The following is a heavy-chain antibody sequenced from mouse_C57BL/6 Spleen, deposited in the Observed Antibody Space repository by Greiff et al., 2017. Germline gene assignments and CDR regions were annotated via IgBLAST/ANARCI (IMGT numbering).Heavy chain of an antibody. J-gene: IGHJ3*01. V-gene: IGHV1-69*01. Sequence: QVQLQQSGAELVMPGASVKLSCKASGYTFTSYWMHWVKQRPGQGLEWIGEIDPSDSYTNYNQKFKGKSTLTVDKSSSTAYMQLSSLTSEDSAVYTCAGLGSGDASGGQGTLVTVSA. D-gene: IGHD3-2*02. CDR1: GYTFTSYW. CDR3: AGLGSGDAS. CDR2: IDPSDSYT.